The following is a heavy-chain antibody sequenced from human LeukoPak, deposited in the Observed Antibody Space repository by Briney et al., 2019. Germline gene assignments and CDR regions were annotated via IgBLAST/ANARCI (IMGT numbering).Heavy chain of an antibody. CDR2: IYYTGST. J-gene: IGHJ4*02. V-gene: IGHV4-59*08. CDR1: GGSISSLY. CDR3: ARHRAYSSSSPFDY. D-gene: IGHD6-6*01. Sequence: SETLSRTCSVSGGSISSLYWSWIRQPPGKGLEWIGYIYYTGSTNYNPSLKSRVTMFVDMSKNQFSLRLSSVTAADTAVYYCARHRAYSSSSPFDYWGQGTLVTVSS.